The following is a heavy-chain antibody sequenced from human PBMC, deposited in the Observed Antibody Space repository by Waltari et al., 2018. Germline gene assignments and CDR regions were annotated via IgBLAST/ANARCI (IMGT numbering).Heavy chain of an antibody. D-gene: IGHD1-26*01. CDR2: INPTSGGT. V-gene: IGHV1-2*06. J-gene: IGHJ4*02. CDR1: GYPFTGYY. Sequence: QVQLVQSGAEVKKPGASVKVSLKASGYPFTGYYMPWLRQAPGQGLEWMGRINPTSGGTNYVQKFQGRVTMTRDTAISTAYMELSRLRSDDTAVYYCARITGRYSGSSSDYWGQGTLVTVSS. CDR3: ARITGRYSGSSSDY.